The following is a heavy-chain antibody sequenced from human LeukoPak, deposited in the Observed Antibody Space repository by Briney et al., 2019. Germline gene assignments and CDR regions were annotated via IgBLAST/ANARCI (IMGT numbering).Heavy chain of an antibody. CDR3: ARAPGYCSGGSCFPAGNFDY. CDR1: GFTFSSYE. CDR2: ISSSGSTI. V-gene: IGHV3-48*03. D-gene: IGHD2-15*01. Sequence: GGSLRLSCAASGFTFSSYEMNWVRQAPGKGLEWVSYISSSGSTIYYADSVKGRFTISRDNAKNSLYLQMNSLRAEDTAVCYCARAPGYCSGGSCFPAGNFDYWGQGTLVTVSS. J-gene: IGHJ4*02.